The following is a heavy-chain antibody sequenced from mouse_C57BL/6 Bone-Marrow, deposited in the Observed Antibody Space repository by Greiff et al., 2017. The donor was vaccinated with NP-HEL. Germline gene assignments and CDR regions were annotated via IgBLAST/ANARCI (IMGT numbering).Heavy chain of an antibody. V-gene: IGHV5-6*01. Sequence: EVHLVESGGDLVKPGGSLKLSCAASGFTFSSYGMSWVRQTPDKRLEWVATISSGGSYTYYPDSVKGRFTISRDNAKNTLYLQMSSLKSEDTAMYYCARTGEYAMDYWGQGTSVTVSS. CDR1: GFTFSSYG. J-gene: IGHJ4*01. CDR2: ISSGGSYT. CDR3: ARTGEYAMDY.